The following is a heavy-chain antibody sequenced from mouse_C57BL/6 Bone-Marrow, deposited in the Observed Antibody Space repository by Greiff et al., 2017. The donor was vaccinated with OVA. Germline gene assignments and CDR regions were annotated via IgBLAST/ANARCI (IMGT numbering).Heavy chain of an antibody. Sequence: VQLQQSGADLAKPGASVKLSCKASGYTFTSYWMHWVNQRPGQGLEWIGYINPSSGYTTYNQKFKDKATLTADKSSSTAYMQQSSLAYEDSAVYYCARNDGYFLYTMDYWGQGTSVTVSA. CDR1: GYTFTSYW. CDR2: INPSSGYT. J-gene: IGHJ4*01. CDR3: ARNDGYFLYTMDY. V-gene: IGHV1-7*01. D-gene: IGHD2-3*01.